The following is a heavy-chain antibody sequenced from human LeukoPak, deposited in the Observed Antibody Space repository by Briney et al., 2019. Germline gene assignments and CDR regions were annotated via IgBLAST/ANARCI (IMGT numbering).Heavy chain of an antibody. Sequence: GGSLRLPCAASGFTFSSYWMSWVRQAPGKGLEWVANIKQDGSEKYYVDSVKGRFTISRDNAKNSLYLQMNSLRAEDTAVYYWAIPPGGYYFNWGQGTLVTVCS. CDR2: IKQDGSEK. D-gene: IGHD3-10*01. CDR3: AIPPGGYYFN. J-gene: IGHJ4*02. V-gene: IGHV3-7*02. CDR1: GFTFSSYW.